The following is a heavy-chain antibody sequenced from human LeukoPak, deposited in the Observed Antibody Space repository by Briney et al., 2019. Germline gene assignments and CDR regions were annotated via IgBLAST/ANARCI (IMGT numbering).Heavy chain of an antibody. CDR1: GFAFESYT. V-gene: IGHV3-21*04. CDR2: ISATSSDV. Sequence: PGGSLRLSCAGSGFAFESYTMTWVRQAPGKGLEWVSLISATSSDVNYADSVRGRFTISRDNAKKSLFLVMDSLRVEDTAIYYCAKGLFIAYDKYLGSWGQGTLVTVSS. CDR3: AKGLFIAYDKYLGS. J-gene: IGHJ4*02. D-gene: IGHD3-9*01.